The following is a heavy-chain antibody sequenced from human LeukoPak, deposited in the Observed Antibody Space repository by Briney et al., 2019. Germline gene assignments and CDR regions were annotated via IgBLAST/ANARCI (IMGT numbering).Heavy chain of an antibody. J-gene: IGHJ4*02. CDR3: ARLYCSSTSCSGNFFDY. D-gene: IGHD2-2*01. V-gene: IGHV1-8*03. Sequence: GASVKVSCKTSGYTFTSYDINWVRQATGQGLEWMGWMNPNSGNTGYAQKFQGSVTITRNTSISTAYMELSSLRSEDTAVYYCARLYCSSTSCSGNFFDYWGQGTLVTVSS. CDR1: GYTFTSYD. CDR2: MNPNSGNT.